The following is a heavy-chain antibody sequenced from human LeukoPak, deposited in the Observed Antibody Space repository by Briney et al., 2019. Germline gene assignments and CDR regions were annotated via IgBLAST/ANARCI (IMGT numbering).Heavy chain of an antibody. J-gene: IGHJ4*02. D-gene: IGHD3-16*02. CDR3: ARDMITFGGVIVIQ. Sequence: GASVKVSCKASGYTFTGYYMHWVQQAPGQGLEWMGWINPNSGGTNYAQKFQGRVTMTRDTSISTAYMELSRLRSDDTAVYYCARDMITFGGVIVIQWGQGTLVTVSS. CDR2: INPNSGGT. CDR1: GYTFTGYY. V-gene: IGHV1-2*03.